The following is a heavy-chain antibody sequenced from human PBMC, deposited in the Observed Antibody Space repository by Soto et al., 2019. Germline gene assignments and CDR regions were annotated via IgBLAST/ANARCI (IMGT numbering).Heavy chain of an antibody. D-gene: IGHD2-8*01. J-gene: IGHJ5*02. CDR3: ARDRSTYGGGGTGEVKENWFDP. Sequence: PSETLSLTCSVSGGSISRYYWSWIRQPPGKGLEWIGYAYYSGDTGYNPSLQSRVTMAVDTSKNQVSLKLTSVTAADTAVYYCARDRSTYGGGGTGEVKENWFDPWGQGARVTVS. CDR2: AYYSGDT. V-gene: IGHV4-59*01. CDR1: GGSISRYY.